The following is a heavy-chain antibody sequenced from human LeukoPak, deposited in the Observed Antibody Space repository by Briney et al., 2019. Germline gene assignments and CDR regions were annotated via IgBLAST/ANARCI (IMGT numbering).Heavy chain of an antibody. J-gene: IGHJ4*02. V-gene: IGHV1-18*01. CDR3: ARGEVGGSYGIAFDY. D-gene: IGHD1-26*01. CDR2: ISAYNGNT. CDR1: GYTFISYG. Sequence: ASVKVSCKASGYTFISYGISWVRQAPGQGLEWMGWISAYNGNTNYAQKFQGRVTMTTDTSTCTAYMELRSLRSDDTAVYYCARGEVGGSYGIAFDYWGQGTLVTVSS.